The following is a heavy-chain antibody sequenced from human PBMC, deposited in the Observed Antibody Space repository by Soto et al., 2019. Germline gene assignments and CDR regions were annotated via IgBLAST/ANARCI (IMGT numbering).Heavy chain of an antibody. CDR3: AREPDYGDYFYFDY. CDR2: IIPILGIA. D-gene: IGHD4-17*01. V-gene: IGHV1-69*08. Sequence: QVQLVQSGAEVKKPGSWVKVSCKASGGTFSSYTISWVRQAPGQGLEWMGRIIPILGIANYAQKFQGRVTITADKSTSTAYMELSSLRSEDTAVYYCAREPDYGDYFYFDYWGQGTLVTVSS. J-gene: IGHJ4*02. CDR1: GGTFSSYT.